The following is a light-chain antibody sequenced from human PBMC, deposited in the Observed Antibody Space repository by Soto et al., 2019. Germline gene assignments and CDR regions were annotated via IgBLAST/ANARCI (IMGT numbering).Light chain of an antibody. CDR2: GAS. Sequence: RASQSVSSDLAWYQQKPGQAPRLLIYGASTRATGIPARFSGSVSWTELNPTIGRGVRSDYAGYYCRQYGDALTLGAGTKVDIK. CDR1: QSVSSD. J-gene: IGKJ4*01. CDR3: RQYGDALT. V-gene: IGKV3-15*01.